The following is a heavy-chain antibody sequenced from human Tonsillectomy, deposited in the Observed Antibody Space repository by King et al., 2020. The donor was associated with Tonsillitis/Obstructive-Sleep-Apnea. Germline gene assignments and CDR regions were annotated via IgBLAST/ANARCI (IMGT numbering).Heavy chain of an antibody. CDR3: ARHSSGWYRDAFDI. V-gene: IGHV4-39*01. Sequence: QLQESGPGLVKPSETLSLTCTVSGGSISSSSYYWGWIRQPPGKGLEWIGSIYYSGSTYYNPSRKSRVTISVDTSKNQFSLKLSSVTAADTAVYYCARHSSGWYRDAFDIWGQGTMVTVSS. CDR1: GGSISSSSYY. D-gene: IGHD6-19*01. CDR2: IYYSGST. J-gene: IGHJ3*02.